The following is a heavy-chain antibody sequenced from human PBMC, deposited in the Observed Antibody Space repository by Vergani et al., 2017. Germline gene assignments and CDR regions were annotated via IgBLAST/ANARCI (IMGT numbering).Heavy chain of an antibody. Sequence: EVQLVESGGGLVKPGRSLRLSCTASGFTFGDYAMSWFRQAPGKGLEWVGFIRSKAYGGTTEYAASVKGRFTISRDDSKSIAYLQMNSLKTEDTAVYYCTRSSYGSGTGYFDFWGQGTLVTVSS. J-gene: IGHJ4*02. CDR1: GFTFGDYA. CDR2: IRSKAYGGTT. CDR3: TRSSYGSGTGYFDF. V-gene: IGHV3-49*05. D-gene: IGHD3-10*01.